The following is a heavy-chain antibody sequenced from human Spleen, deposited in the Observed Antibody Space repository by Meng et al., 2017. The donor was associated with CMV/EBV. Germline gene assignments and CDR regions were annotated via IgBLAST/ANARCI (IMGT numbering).Heavy chain of an antibody. CDR3: ATIYDFWSGYVQAQGESYYYYGMDV. CDR2: ISAYNGNT. Sequence: ASVKVSCKASGYTFTSYGISWVRQAPGQGLEWMGWISAYNGNTNYAQKFQGRVTMTEDTSTDTAHMELSSLRSEDTAVYYCATIYDFWSGYVQAQGESYYYYGMDVWGQGTTVTVSS. D-gene: IGHD3-3*01. V-gene: IGHV1-18*01. J-gene: IGHJ6*02. CDR1: GYTFTSYG.